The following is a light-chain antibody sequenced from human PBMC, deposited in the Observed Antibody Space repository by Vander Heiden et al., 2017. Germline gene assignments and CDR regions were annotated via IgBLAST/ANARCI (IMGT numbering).Light chain of an antibody. V-gene: IGLV2-23*02. CDR3: CSYAGTNTYGV. CDR2: EVS. J-gene: IGLJ3*02. Sequence: QSALTQPASVSGSPGKSITMSCTGTSSDIGSYNLVSWYQHHPGKAPNLIIYEVSKRPSGISNRFSGSMSGNTASLTISGLQAEDESDYHCCSYAGTNTYGVFGGGTKLTVL. CDR1: SSDIGSYNL.